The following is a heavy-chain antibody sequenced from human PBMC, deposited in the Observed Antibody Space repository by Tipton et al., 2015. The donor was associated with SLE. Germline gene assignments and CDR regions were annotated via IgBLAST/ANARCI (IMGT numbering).Heavy chain of an antibody. V-gene: IGHV4-39*01. CDR3: ARGSIAVVVY. J-gene: IGHJ4*02. D-gene: IGHD6-19*01. CDR2: IYYSGST. Sequence: TLSLTCTVSGGSISSSSYYWGWIRQPPGKGLEWIGSIYYSGSTYYNPSLKSRVTISVDTSKNQFSLKLSSVTAADTAVYYCARGSIAVVVYWGQGTLVTVSS. CDR1: GGSISSSSYY.